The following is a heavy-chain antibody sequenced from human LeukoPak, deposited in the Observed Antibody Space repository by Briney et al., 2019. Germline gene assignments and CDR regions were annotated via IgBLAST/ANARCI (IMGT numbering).Heavy chain of an antibody. CDR2: IYYSGTT. V-gene: IGHV4-59*01. D-gene: IGHD1-1*01. CDR3: ARVSWFPGTSYYYMDV. CDR1: GGSISSYY. Sequence: SETLSLTCTVSGGSISSYYWSWIRQPPGKGLEWIGYIYYSGTTNYNPSLKSRVTISVDTSKNQFSLKLTSVTAADTAVYYCARVSWFPGTSYYYMDVWGKGTTVTVSS. J-gene: IGHJ6*03.